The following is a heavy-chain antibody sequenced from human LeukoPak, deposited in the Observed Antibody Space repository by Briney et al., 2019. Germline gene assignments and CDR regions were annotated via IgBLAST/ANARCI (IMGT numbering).Heavy chain of an antibody. CDR3: ARDGSFDY. D-gene: IGHD5-12*01. CDR2: ISANIGGT. CDR1: GYTFTDYY. J-gene: IGHJ4*02. Sequence: ASVKVSCKASGYTFTDYYIHWLRQAPGQGLERMGWISANIGGTNYAQKFRGRDTMTKDTSISTAYMEPSGLTSDDTAVYYCARDGSFDYWGQGTLVTVSS. V-gene: IGHV1-2*02.